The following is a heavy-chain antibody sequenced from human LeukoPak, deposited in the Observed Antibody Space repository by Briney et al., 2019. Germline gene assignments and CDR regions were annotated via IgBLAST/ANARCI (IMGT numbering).Heavy chain of an antibody. D-gene: IGHD5-24*01. CDR3: ATTAGRRDGDRTNWHFEL. J-gene: IGHJ2*01. V-gene: IGHV4-59*01. CDR1: GASLSSYY. Sequence: SETLSLTCTVSGASLSSYYWSWIRQPPGEGLEWIGYVYYIGSAIYNPSLTSRATISIDKSNNQISLKLSSVTAADTAMYYCATTAGRRDGDRTNWHFELWGRGTLVTVSS. CDR2: VYYIGSA.